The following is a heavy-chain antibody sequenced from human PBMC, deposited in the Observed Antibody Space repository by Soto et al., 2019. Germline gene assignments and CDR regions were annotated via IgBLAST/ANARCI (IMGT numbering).Heavy chain of an antibody. J-gene: IGHJ5*02. CDR1: GGTFSSYA. Sequence: VQLVQSGAEVKKPGSSVKVSCKASGGTFSSYAISWVRQAPGQGHEWMGGIIPIFGTANYAQKFQGRVTITADDSTSTAYMELSSLRSEDTAVYYCARVWYDSSGSQGSFDPWGQGTLVTVSS. CDR2: IIPIFGTA. V-gene: IGHV1-69*12. D-gene: IGHD3-22*01. CDR3: ARVWYDSSGSQGSFDP.